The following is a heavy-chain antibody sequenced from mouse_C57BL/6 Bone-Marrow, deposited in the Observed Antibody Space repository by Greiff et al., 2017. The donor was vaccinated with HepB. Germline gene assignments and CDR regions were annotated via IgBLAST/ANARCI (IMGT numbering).Heavy chain of an antibody. V-gene: IGHV5-17*01. Sequence: EVKLVESGGGLVKPGGSLKLSCAASGFTFSDYGMHWVRQAPEKGLEWVAYISSGSSTIYYADTVKGRFTISRDNAKNTLFLQMNSLRSEDTAMYYCARPLYYGYAPGFAYWGQGTLVTVSA. CDR1: GFTFSDYG. J-gene: IGHJ3*01. CDR2: ISSGSSTI. D-gene: IGHD2-2*01. CDR3: ARPLYYGYAPGFAY.